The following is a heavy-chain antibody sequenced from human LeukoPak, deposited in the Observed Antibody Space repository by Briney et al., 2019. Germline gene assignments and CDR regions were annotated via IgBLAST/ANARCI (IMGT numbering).Heavy chain of an antibody. CDR2: ISNSGSTI. J-gene: IGHJ4*02. CDR1: GFTFSDYY. D-gene: IGHD6-19*01. V-gene: IGHV3-11*04. Sequence: GGSLRLSCAASGFTFSDYYMSWIRQAPGKGLEWVSYISNSGSTIYYADSVKGRFTISRDNAKKSLYLQMNSLRADDTAVYYCARSLRGAGMGAFDFWGQGTLVTVSS. CDR3: ARSLRGAGMGAFDF.